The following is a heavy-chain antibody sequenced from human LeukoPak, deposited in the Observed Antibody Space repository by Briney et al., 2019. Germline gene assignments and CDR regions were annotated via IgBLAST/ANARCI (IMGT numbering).Heavy chain of an antibody. CDR1: GVIVSRNF. CDR2: MYAGGTT. CDR3: AREMGLTVHWYFDL. V-gene: IGHV3-53*01. J-gene: IGHJ2*01. Sequence: GGSLRLSCAASGVIVSRNFMSWVRQAPGKGLQWVAIMYAGGTTDYSDSVRGRFHISRDSSNNTLSLQINSLRAEDTAVYFCAREMGLTVHWYFDLWGRGTLVTVSS. D-gene: IGHD4-17*01.